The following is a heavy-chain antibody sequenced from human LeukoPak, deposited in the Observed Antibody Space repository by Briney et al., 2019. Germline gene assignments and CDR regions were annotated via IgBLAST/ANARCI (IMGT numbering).Heavy chain of an antibody. Sequence: PSETLSLTCAVYGGSFSGYYWSWIRQPPGKGLEWIGEINHSGSTNYNPSLKSRVTIPVDTSKNQFSLKLSSVTAADTAVYYCASYDFWSGYCDYWGQGTLVTVSS. CDR1: GGSFSGYY. CDR3: ASYDFWSGYCDY. D-gene: IGHD3-3*01. CDR2: INHSGST. J-gene: IGHJ4*02. V-gene: IGHV4-34*01.